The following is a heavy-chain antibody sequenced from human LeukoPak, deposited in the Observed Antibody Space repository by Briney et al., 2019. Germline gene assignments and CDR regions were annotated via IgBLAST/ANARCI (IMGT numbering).Heavy chain of an antibody. CDR3: AREGRITIFGVVRHPDY. CDR2: IIPIFGTA. Sequence: SVKVSCKASGGTFSSYAISWVRQAPGQGLEWMGGIIPIFGTANYAQKFQGRVTITADESTSTAYMELSSLRSEDTAVYYCAREGRITIFGVVRHPDYWGQGTLVTVSS. D-gene: IGHD3-3*01. J-gene: IGHJ4*02. V-gene: IGHV1-69*01. CDR1: GGTFSSYA.